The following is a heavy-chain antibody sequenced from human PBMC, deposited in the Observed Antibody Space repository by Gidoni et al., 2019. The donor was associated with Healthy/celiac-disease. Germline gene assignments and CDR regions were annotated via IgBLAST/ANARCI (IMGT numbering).Heavy chain of an antibody. Sequence: QVQLQESGPGLVKPSQTLSLTCTVSGGSISRGGYYWSWLRQHPGKGLEWIVYIYYSGSTYYNPSLKSRVTISVDTSKNQFSLKLSSVTAADTAVYYCARQVAVVTWYFDLWGRGTLVTVSA. CDR2: IYYSGST. V-gene: IGHV4-31*03. CDR3: ARQVAVVTWYFDL. D-gene: IGHD2-21*01. CDR1: GGSISRGGYY. J-gene: IGHJ2*01.